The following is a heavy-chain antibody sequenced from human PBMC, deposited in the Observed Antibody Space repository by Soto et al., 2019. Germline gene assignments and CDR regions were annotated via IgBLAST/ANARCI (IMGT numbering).Heavy chain of an antibody. CDR2: ISYDGRNT. Sequence: QVQLVESGGGLVQPGRSLRLSCVTSGFTFRSYAVHWVRQAPGKGLEWVAVISYDGRNTYYADAVKGRFTISGDNSKNTLSLHLESLRSEETAVYYCGRGGSVGVKVMGDFAYWGQGTVVTVSS. CDR1: GFTFRSYA. CDR3: GRGGSVGVKVMGDFAY. D-gene: IGHD3-16*01. V-gene: IGHV3-30*04. J-gene: IGHJ4*02.